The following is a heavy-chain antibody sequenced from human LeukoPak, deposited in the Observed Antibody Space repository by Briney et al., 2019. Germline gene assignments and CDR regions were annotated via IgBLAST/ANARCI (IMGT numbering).Heavy chain of an antibody. V-gene: IGHV1-69*05. J-gene: IGHJ5*02. D-gene: IGHD3-10*01. Sequence: SVKVSCKTSGDTFTTYAIIWVRQAPGQGLEWMGGIIPMFGTPNYAQRLQGRVTMTRDTSISTAYMELSRLRSDDTAVYYCAREVITLVRGVIIGWFDPWGQGTLVTVSS. CDR1: GDTFTTYA. CDR3: AREVITLVRGVIIGWFDP. CDR2: IIPMFGTP.